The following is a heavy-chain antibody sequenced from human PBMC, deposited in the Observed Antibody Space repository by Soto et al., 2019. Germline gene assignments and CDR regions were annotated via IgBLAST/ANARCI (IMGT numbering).Heavy chain of an antibody. V-gene: IGHV3-72*01. CDR3: ARVQYFGWSGYLGAFDI. CDR1: GFTFSDHY. CDR2: TRNKANSYTT. J-gene: IGHJ3*02. Sequence: EVQLVESGGGLVQPGGSLRLSCEASGFTFSDHYMDWVRQAPGKGLEWVGRTRNKANSYTTEYAASVKGRFTISRDDSKNSLYLQMNSLKTEDTAVYYCARVQYFGWSGYLGAFDIWGQGTMVTVSS. D-gene: IGHD3-3*01.